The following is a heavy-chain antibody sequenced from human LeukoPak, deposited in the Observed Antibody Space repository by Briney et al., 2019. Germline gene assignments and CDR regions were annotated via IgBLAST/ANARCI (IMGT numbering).Heavy chain of an antibody. J-gene: IGHJ5*02. D-gene: IGHD2-21*01. CDR1: GYSFTDYY. CDR3: ARADRLHGGPYLIGP. CDR2: INPNSGGT. V-gene: IGHV1-2*02. Sequence: ASVTVSCKTSGYSFTDYYMHWVRQAPGQGLEWMGWINPNSGGTSSAQKFQGRVTMTRDTSITTVYMEVSWLTSDDTAIYYCARADRLHGGPYLIGPWGQGTLATVSS.